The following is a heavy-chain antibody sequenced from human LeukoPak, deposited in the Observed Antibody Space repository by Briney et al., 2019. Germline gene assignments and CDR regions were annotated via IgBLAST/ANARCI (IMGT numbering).Heavy chain of an antibody. Sequence: GGSLRLSCAGSGFTFSNFWMTWVRQTPGKGLEWVANIKEDGTEKNLVDSVKGRFTISRDNTKNLLFLEMNNLRGDDTAIYYCVRESRPGGAMGLYHNLDYWGQGTLVAVSS. J-gene: IGHJ4*02. CDR2: IKEDGTEK. D-gene: IGHD1-1*01. CDR1: GFTFSNFW. CDR3: VRESRPGGAMGLYHNLDY. V-gene: IGHV3-7*01.